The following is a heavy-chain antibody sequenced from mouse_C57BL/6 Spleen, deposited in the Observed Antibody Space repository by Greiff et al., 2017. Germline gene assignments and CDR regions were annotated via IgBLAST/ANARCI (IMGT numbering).Heavy chain of an antibody. CDR1: GFSLTSYG. V-gene: IGHV2-2*01. D-gene: IGHD1-1*01. CDR2: IWSGGST. CDR3: ARSPFYYGSFYAMDY. Sequence: VKLVESGPGLVQPSQSLSITCTVSGFSLTSYGVHWVRQSPGKGLEWLGVIWSGGSTDYNAAFISRLSISKDNSKSQVFFKMNSLQADDTAIYYCARSPFYYGSFYAMDYWGQGTSVTVSS. J-gene: IGHJ4*01.